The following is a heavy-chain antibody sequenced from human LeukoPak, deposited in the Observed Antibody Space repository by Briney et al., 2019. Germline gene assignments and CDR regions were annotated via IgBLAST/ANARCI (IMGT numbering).Heavy chain of an antibody. J-gene: IGHJ4*02. CDR2: ISSSSSYI. Sequence: GGSLRLSCAAPGFTSSSYSMNWVRQAPGKGLEWVSSISSSSSYIYYADSVKGRFTISRDNAKNSLYLQMNSLRAEDTAVYYCARDPTRDGYNSADYWGQGTLVTVSS. CDR3: ARDPTRDGYNSADY. V-gene: IGHV3-21*01. D-gene: IGHD5-24*01. CDR1: GFTSSSYS.